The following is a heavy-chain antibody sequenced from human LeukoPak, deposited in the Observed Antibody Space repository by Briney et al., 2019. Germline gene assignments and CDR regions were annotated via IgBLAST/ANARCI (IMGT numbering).Heavy chain of an antibody. CDR2: INPNSGGT. V-gene: IGHV1-2*02. D-gene: IGHD2-2*01. CDR3: ARVGHGGYCSSTCCSEFDP. J-gene: IGHJ5*02. CDR1: GYTFTGYY. Sequence: GASVKVSCKASGYTFTGYYMHWVRQAPGQGLEWMGWINPNSGGTNYAQKFQGRVTMTRDTSISTAYMELSRLRSDDTAVYYCARVGHGGYCSSTCCSEFDPWGQGTLVTVSS.